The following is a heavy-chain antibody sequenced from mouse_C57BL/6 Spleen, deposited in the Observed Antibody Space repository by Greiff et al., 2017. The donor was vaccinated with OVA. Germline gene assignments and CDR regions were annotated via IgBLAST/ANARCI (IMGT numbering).Heavy chain of an antibody. Sequence: LEESGAGLVKPGASVKLSCKASGYTFTEYTIRWVKQRSGQGLVWIGWFYPGSGSIKYNEKFKDKATLTADKSSSTVYMELSRLTSDDSAVYFCARHEDPHDGYEAWFAYWGQGTLVTVSA. CDR3: ARHEDPHDGYEAWFAY. CDR1: GYTFTEYT. D-gene: IGHD2-3*01. J-gene: IGHJ3*01. CDR2: FYPGSGSI. V-gene: IGHV1-62-2*01.